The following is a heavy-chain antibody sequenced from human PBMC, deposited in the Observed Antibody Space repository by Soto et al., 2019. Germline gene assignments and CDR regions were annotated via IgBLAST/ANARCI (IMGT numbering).Heavy chain of an antibody. Sequence: GGSLRLSCAASGFTFSSYGMHWVRQAPGKGLEWVAVIWYDGSNKYYADSVKGRFTISRDNSKNTLYLQMNSLRAEDTAVYYCARDHSYYGAYYYGMDVWGQGTTVTVSS. CDR3: ARDHSYYGAYYYGMDV. V-gene: IGHV3-33*01. D-gene: IGHD4-17*01. CDR2: IWYDGSNK. J-gene: IGHJ6*02. CDR1: GFTFSSYG.